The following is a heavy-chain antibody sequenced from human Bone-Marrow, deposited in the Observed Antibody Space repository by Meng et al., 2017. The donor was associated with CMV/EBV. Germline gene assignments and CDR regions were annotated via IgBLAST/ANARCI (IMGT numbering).Heavy chain of an antibody. CDR3: ARDSLETYYYDSSGYFTLDY. Sequence: GESLKISCAASGFTFSSYGMHWVRQAPGKGLEWVANIKQDGSEKYYVDSVKGRFTMSRDNAKNSLYLQMNSLRAEDTAVYYCARDSLETYYYDSSGYFTLDYWGQGTRVTGSS. CDR1: GFTFSSYG. V-gene: IGHV3-7*01. J-gene: IGHJ4*02. D-gene: IGHD3-22*01. CDR2: IKQDGSEK.